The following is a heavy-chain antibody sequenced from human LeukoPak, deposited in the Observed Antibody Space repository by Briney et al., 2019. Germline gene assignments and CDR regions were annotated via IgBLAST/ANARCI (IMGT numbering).Heavy chain of an antibody. Sequence: GGSLRLSCAAAGFTFSSYAMYWVRQAPGKGLEWGAVISYDGSNTYYEDSVTGRFTISRDNSKNTLYLQMNSLRAEDTAVYYCASAQRQHCSGGSCYSFILQHWGQGTLVTVSS. CDR2: ISYDGSNT. J-gene: IGHJ1*01. V-gene: IGHV3-30-3*01. CDR1: GFTFSSYA. D-gene: IGHD2-15*01. CDR3: ASAQRQHCSGGSCYSFILQH.